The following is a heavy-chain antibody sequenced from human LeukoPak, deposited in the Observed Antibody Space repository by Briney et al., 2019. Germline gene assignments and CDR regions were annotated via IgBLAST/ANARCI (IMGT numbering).Heavy chain of an antibody. CDR3: VWQGTYDSSGDDAFDI. CDR1: GGSISSGSYH. CDR2: IYTSGST. Sequence: SETLSLTCTVSGGSISSGSYHWSWIRQPAWKGLECIGRIYTSGSTNYNPSLKSRVTTSVNTSKNQFSLKLSSVTAADTAVYYCVWQGTYDSSGDDAFDIWGQGTMVTVSS. V-gene: IGHV4-61*02. J-gene: IGHJ3*02. D-gene: IGHD3-22*01.